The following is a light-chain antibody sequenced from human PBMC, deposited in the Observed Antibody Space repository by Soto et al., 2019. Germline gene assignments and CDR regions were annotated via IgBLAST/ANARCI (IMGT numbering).Light chain of an antibody. V-gene: IGLV1-40*01. CDR3: QSYDSSLSAVV. CDR1: SSNIGAGYD. CDR2: GNI. J-gene: IGLJ2*01. Sequence: QSVLTQPPSVSGAPGQRVTISCTGSSSNIGAGYDVHWYQHLPGTAPKLLIYGNINRPSGVPDRFSGSKSGTSASLAITGLQAEDEADYYCQSYDSSLSAVVFGGGTKVTV.